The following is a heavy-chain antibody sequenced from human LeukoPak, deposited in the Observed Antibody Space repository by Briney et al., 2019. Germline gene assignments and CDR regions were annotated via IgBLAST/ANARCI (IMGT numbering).Heavy chain of an antibody. CDR1: GYTLTELS. V-gene: IGHV1-24*01. CDR2: FDPEDGET. J-gene: IGHJ4*02. D-gene: IGHD3-10*01. CDR3: ARVGYYGSGSYYRDDY. Sequence: ASVKVSCKVSGYTLTELSMHWVRQAPGKGLEWMGGFDPEDGETIYAQKFQGRVTMTEDTSTDTAYMELSSLRSEDTAVYCCARVGYYGSGSYYRDDYWGQGTLVTVSS.